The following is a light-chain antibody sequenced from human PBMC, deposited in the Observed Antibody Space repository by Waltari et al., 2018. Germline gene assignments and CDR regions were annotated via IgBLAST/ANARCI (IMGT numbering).Light chain of an antibody. CDR2: EVI. J-gene: IGLJ1*01. Sequence: QSALTQPAYVSGAPGQSITSSCTGTTSAVGNYALVPCYQQHPGKAPKRLICEVITWPAGVASRFSGSKSGNTASLTISGLQAEDEADYYCCSYAGRGTYVFGSGTKVTV. V-gene: IGLV2-23*02. CDR1: TSAVGNYAL. CDR3: CSYAGRGTYV.